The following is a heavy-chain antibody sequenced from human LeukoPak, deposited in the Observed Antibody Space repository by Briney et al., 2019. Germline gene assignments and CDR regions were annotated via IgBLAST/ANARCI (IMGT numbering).Heavy chain of an antibody. CDR2: IYYSGST. D-gene: IGHD4-17*01. Sequence: SETLSLTCTVSGGSVSSGNYYRSWIRQPPGKGLEWIGYIYYSGSTNYNPSLKSRVTISVDTSKNQFSLKLRSVTAADTAVYYCARADYDALDYWGQGTLVTVFS. J-gene: IGHJ4*02. CDR3: ARADYDALDY. CDR1: GGSVSSGNYY. V-gene: IGHV4-61*01.